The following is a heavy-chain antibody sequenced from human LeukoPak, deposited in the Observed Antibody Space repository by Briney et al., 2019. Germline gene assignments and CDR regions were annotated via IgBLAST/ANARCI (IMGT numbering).Heavy chain of an antibody. CDR3: ARGFAEGYYYGSGTNFRFDY. D-gene: IGHD3-10*01. V-gene: IGHV4-59*01. J-gene: IGHJ4*02. CDR1: GGSISSYY. Sequence: PSETLSLTCTVSGGSISSYYWSWIRQPPGKGLEWIGYIYYSGSTNYNPSLKSRVTISVDTSKNQFSLKLSSVTAADTAVYYCARGFAEGYYYGSGTNFRFDYWGQGTLVTVSS. CDR2: IYYSGST.